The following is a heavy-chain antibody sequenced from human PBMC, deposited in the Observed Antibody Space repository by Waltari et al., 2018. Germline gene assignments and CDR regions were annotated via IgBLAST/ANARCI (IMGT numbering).Heavy chain of an antibody. CDR2: IYHSGST. V-gene: IGHV4-38-2*02. CDR1: GYSISSGSS. CDR3: ARVIFPTGLRFDD. Sequence: QVQLQSSGPRLVKPSETRSLTCPVSGYSISSGSSWGWRRQPPGKGLEWIGTIYHSGSTYYNPSLKSRVTISVDTSKNQFSLKLSSVTAADTAVYYCARVIFPTGLRFDDWGQGNLVTVSS. J-gene: IGHJ4*02. D-gene: IGHD3-16*01.